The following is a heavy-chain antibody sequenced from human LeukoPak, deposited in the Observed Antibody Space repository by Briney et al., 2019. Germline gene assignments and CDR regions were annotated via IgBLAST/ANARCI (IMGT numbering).Heavy chain of an antibody. Sequence: AGGSLRLSCAASGFTFSSYAMHWVRQAPGKGLEWVAVISYDGSNKYYADSVKGRFTISRDNSKNTLYLQMNSLRAEDTAVYYCAKVTNWGSYFDYWGQGTLVTVSS. D-gene: IGHD7-27*01. CDR1: GFTFSSYA. J-gene: IGHJ4*02. CDR3: AKVTNWGSYFDY. CDR2: ISYDGSNK. V-gene: IGHV3-30-3*01.